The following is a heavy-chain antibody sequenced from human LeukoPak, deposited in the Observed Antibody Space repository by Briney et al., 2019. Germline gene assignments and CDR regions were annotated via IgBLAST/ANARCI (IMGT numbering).Heavy chain of an antibody. CDR1: GGSFSGYY. D-gene: IGHD4-23*01. J-gene: IGHJ4*02. Sequence: SSETLSLTCAVYGGSFSGYYWSWIRQPPGKGLEWIGEINHSGSTNYNPSLKSRVTISVDTSKNQFSLKLSSVTAADTALYYCARFRDYGGNSGLNYWGQGTLVTVSS. CDR2: INHSGST. V-gene: IGHV4-34*01. CDR3: ARFRDYGGNSGLNY.